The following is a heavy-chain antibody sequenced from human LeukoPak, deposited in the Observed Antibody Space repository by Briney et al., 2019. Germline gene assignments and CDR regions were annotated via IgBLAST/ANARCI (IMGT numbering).Heavy chain of an antibody. CDR2: ISSSGSTI. D-gene: IGHD3-10*02. CDR1: GFTFSSYE. V-gene: IGHV3-48*03. CDR3: AELGITMIGGV. Sequence: GGSPRLSCAASGFTFSSYEMNWVRQAPGKGLEWVSYISSSGSTIYYTDSVKGRFTISRDNAKNSLYLQMNSLRAEDTAVYCAELGITMIGGVWVKGTTVTISS. J-gene: IGHJ6*04.